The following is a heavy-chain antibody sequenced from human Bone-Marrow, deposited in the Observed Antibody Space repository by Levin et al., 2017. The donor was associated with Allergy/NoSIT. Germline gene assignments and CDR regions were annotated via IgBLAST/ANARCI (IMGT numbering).Heavy chain of an antibody. J-gene: IGHJ5*02. Sequence: AASVKVSCKTSGYSFPGSYIHWVRQAPGQGLEWMGRINCNSGDTKSTQKFQGRVAITRDTSIGAAYMELSGLRSDDAAVYFCAKAGGRSWFDPWGQGTLVTVSS. V-gene: IGHV1-2*02. D-gene: IGHD3-10*01. CDR1: GYSFPGSY. CDR3: AKAGGRSWFDP. CDR2: INCNSGDT.